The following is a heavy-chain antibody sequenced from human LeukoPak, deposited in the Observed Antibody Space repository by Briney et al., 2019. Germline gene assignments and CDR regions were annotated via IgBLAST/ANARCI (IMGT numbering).Heavy chain of an antibody. CDR3: ARGVAISSSWYFYWFDP. CDR2: IYYSGST. CDR1: GGSISSYY. J-gene: IGHJ5*02. Sequence: SETLSLTCTVSGGSISSYYWSWIRQPPGKGLEWIGYIYYSGSTNYNPSLKSRVTISVDTSKNQFSLKLSSVTAADTAVYYCARGVAISSSWYFYWFDPWGQGTLVTVSS. V-gene: IGHV4-59*12. D-gene: IGHD6-13*01.